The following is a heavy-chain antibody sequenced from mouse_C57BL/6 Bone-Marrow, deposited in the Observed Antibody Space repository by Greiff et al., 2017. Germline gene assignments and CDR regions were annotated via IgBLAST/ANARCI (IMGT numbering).Heavy chain of an antibody. Sequence: VHVKQSGAELVRPGASVKLSCTASGFNIKDYYMHWVKQRPEQGLEWIGRIDPEDGDTEYAPKFQGKATMTADTSSNTAYLPLSSLTSEDTAVYYCTTAAFYGSSPSYFDYWGQGTTLTVSS. CDR2: IDPEDGDT. V-gene: IGHV14-1*01. D-gene: IGHD1-1*01. CDR1: GFNIKDYY. CDR3: TTAAFYGSSPSYFDY. J-gene: IGHJ2*01.